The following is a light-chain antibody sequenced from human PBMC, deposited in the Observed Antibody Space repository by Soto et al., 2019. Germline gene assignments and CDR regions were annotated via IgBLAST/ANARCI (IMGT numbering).Light chain of an antibody. CDR2: EVT. V-gene: IGLV2-8*01. Sequence: QSALTQPPSASGSPGQSVTISCTGTSSDVAGSDYVSWYQQHPGKAPKLIIYEVTKRPAGVPDRFSGSKSGNTASLTVSGLQGDDESYYYCSSFARGDNPHVLFGGGTKVTVL. CDR1: SSDVAGSDY. CDR3: SSFARGDNPHVL. J-gene: IGLJ2*01.